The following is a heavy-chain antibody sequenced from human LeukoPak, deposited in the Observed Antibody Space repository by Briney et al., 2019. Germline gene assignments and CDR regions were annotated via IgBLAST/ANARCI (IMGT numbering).Heavy chain of an antibody. Sequence: GGSLRLSCAASGFTVSNTYMSWVRQAPGKGLEWVSLIYSGGGTYSADSVKGRFTISRDNSKNTLYLQMNSLRAEDTAVYYCAREPVAPPYYYGMDVWGQGTTVTVSS. CDR2: IYSGGGT. J-gene: IGHJ6*02. V-gene: IGHV3-53*05. D-gene: IGHD6-19*01. CDR1: GFTVSNTY. CDR3: AREPVAPPYYYGMDV.